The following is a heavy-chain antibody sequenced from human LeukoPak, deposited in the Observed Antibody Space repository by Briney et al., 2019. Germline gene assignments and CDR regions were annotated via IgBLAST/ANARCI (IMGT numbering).Heavy chain of an antibody. J-gene: IGHJ4*02. Sequence: NPSETLSLTCTVSGGSISSGDYYWSWIRQPPGKGLEWIGYIYYSGSTYYNPSLKSRVTISVDTSKNQFSLKLNSVTAADTAVYYCARRLHSNYYDSSGYWFDYWGQGTLVTVSS. CDR1: GGSISSGDYY. CDR3: ARRLHSNYYDSSGYWFDY. D-gene: IGHD3-22*01. V-gene: IGHV4-30-4*08. CDR2: IYYSGST.